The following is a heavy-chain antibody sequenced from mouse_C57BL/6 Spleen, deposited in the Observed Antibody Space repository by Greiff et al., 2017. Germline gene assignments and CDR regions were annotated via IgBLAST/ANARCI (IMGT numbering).Heavy chain of an antibody. D-gene: IGHD1-1*01. Sequence: EVKLMESGGGLVQPGGSLKLSCAASGFTFSDYGMAWVRQAPRKGPEWVAFISNLAYSIYYADTVTGRFTISRENAKNTLYLEMSSLRSEDTAMYHCARRSSYDYAMDYWGQGTSVTVSS. CDR3: ARRSSYDYAMDY. CDR1: GFTFSDYG. CDR2: ISNLAYSI. J-gene: IGHJ4*01. V-gene: IGHV5-15*04.